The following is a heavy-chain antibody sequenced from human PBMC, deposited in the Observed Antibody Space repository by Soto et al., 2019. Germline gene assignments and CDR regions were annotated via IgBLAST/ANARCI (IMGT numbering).Heavy chain of an antibody. CDR1: GFSFGSYS. CDR2: ISGRGTTT. J-gene: IGHJ6*02. Sequence: EVQLVESGGGLVQPGGSLRLSCEASGFSFGSYSMNWVRQAPGKGLEWVSFISGRGTTTYYADSVRGRFTVSRDNAKNSLSLEVNSLRDEDTAVYYCARLGYCTSATCKYYFYYYVMDVWGQGTTVTVSS. D-gene: IGHD2-2*01. V-gene: IGHV3-48*02. CDR3: ARLGYCTSATCKYYFYYYVMDV.